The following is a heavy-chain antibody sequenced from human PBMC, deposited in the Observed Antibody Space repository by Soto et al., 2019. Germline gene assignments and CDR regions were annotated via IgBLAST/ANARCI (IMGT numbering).Heavy chain of an antibody. CDR3: VRFGSLGVAATDY. CDR1: GFTFRSYA. Sequence: HPGGSLRLSCSASGFTFRSYAMHWVRQAPGKGLEYVSAITDNGSSTYYADSVKGRFTISRDNSKNTLYLQMSSLRAEDTAVYYCVRFGSLGVAATDYLGQGNLVTVS. V-gene: IGHV3-64D*08. D-gene: IGHD2-15*01. J-gene: IGHJ4*02. CDR2: ITDNGSST.